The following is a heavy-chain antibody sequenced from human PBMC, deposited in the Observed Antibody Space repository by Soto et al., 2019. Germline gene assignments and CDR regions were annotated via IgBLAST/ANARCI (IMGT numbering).Heavy chain of an antibody. J-gene: IGHJ6*04. CDR3: ARDQVGALDV. CDR1: GFSFSNYW. D-gene: IGHD1-26*01. Sequence: EVQVVESGGGLVQPGGSLRLSCAASGFSFSNYWMAWVRQAPGQGLEWVANIKEDGSVKQYADSVKGRFTISRDNGKNSQYLQMNSLRVEDTAVYYCARDQVGALDVWGKGTTVTVSS. CDR2: IKEDGSVK. V-gene: IGHV3-7*01.